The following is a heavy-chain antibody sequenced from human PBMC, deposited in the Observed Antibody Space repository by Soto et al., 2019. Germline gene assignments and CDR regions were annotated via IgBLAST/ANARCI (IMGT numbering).Heavy chain of an antibody. Sequence: QVQLVQSGAEVKKPGASVKVSCKASGYTFTGYYMHWVRQAPGQGLEWMGWINPNSGGTNYAQKCQGWVTMTRDTSISTAYMELSRLRSDDTAVYYCARAGSSVGENDYCGQGTLVTVSS. J-gene: IGHJ4*02. CDR1: GYTFTGYY. CDR2: INPNSGGT. CDR3: ARAGSSVGENDY. V-gene: IGHV1-2*04. D-gene: IGHD6-13*01.